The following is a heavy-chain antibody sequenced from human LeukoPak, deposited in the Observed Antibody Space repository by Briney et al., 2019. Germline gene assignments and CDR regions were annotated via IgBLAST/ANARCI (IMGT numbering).Heavy chain of an antibody. D-gene: IGHD1-26*01. V-gene: IGHV4-59*08. J-gene: IGHJ6*02. CDR3: ARLIDYYGMDV. CDR2: IYYSGST. CDR1: GGSISSYY. Sequence: NPSETLSLTCTVSGGSISSYYWSWIRQPPGKGLEWIGYIYYSGSTNYNPSLKSRVTISVDTSKNQFSLKLSSVTAADTAVYYCARLIDYYGMDVWGQGTTVTVSS.